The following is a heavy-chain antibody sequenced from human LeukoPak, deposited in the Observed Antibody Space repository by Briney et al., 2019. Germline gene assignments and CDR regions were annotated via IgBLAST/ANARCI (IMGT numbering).Heavy chain of an antibody. V-gene: IGHV4-61*02. D-gene: IGHD3-16*01. CDR3: ARMPLAGGFDY. J-gene: IGHJ4*02. CDR1: GGSISSGSYY. Sequence: PSETLSLTCTVSGGSISSGSYYWSWIRQPAGKGLEWIGRIYTSGSTNYNPSLKSRVTISVDTSKNQFSLKLSSVTAADTAVYYCARMPLAGGFDYWGQGTLVTVSS. CDR2: IYTSGST.